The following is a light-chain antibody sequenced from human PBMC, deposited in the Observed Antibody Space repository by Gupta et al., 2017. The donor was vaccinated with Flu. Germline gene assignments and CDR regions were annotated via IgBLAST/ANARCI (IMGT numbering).Light chain of an antibody. Sequence: PSTLSASVGDRVTITCRASQSIGTWLAWYQQRPGKAPKVLIYKTSTVESGIPSRFSGSGSGTXFTLTIXRLQPDDFATYYCQQYNLYPFTFGXGTKLEIK. CDR2: KTS. CDR1: QSIGTW. V-gene: IGKV1-5*03. CDR3: QQYNLYPFT. J-gene: IGKJ2*01.